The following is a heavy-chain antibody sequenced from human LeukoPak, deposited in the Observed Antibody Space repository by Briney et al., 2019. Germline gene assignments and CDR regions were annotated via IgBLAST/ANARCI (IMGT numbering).Heavy chain of an antibody. D-gene: IGHD1-7*01. CDR3: AKRRGLELLYYYYMDV. CDR1: GFTFTNYG. V-gene: IGHV3-23*01. J-gene: IGHJ6*03. Sequence: GGSLRLSCAASGFTFTNYGMTWVRQAPGKGLAWVLGITSGGSTYYADSVKGRFTISRDNSKNTLYLQMNSLRAEDTAVYYCAKRRGLELLYYYYMDVWGKGTTVTVSS. CDR2: ITSGGST.